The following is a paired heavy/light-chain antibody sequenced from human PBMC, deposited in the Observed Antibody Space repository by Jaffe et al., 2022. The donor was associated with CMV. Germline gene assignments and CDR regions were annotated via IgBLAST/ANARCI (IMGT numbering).Heavy chain of an antibody. Sequence: QVQLQESGPGLVNPSETLSLTCTVSGGSISSYYWSWIRQPAGQGLEWIGRVSTSGTTNYNPSLKSRVTMSVDTSKNQLSLKVSSVTAADTAVYYCAGLRSGSSPHWHYDLWGRGTLVTVSS. V-gene: IGHV4-4*07. CDR2: VSTSGTT. J-gene: IGHJ2*01. CDR1: GGSISSYY. D-gene: IGHD1-26*01. CDR3: AGLRSGSSPHWHYDL.
Light chain of an antibody. Sequence: QSALTQPASVSGSPGQSITISCTGTSSDVGSYNLVSWYQQHPGKAPKLMIYEVSKWPSGVSNRFSGSKSGNTASLTISGLQAEDEADYYCCSFAGSSTLVFGGGTKLTVL. V-gene: IGLV2-23*02. CDR2: EVS. CDR1: SSDVGSYNL. CDR3: CSFAGSSTLV. J-gene: IGLJ2*01.